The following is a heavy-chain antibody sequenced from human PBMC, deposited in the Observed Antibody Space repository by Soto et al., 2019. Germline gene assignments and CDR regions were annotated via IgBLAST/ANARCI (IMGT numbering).Heavy chain of an antibody. V-gene: IGHV1-69*13. CDR3: ATNSYHFDSSGYFLSYLLDH. CDR1: GGTFSRYA. J-gene: IGHJ4*02. D-gene: IGHD3-22*01. Sequence: GASVKVSCKASGGTFSRYAISWVRQAPGQGLEWMGGIIPIFGTTNYTQKFQGRVTITADESTTTAYMELSSLRSEDTAVYYCATNSYHFDSSGYFLSYLLDHWGQGTLVTVSS. CDR2: IIPIFGTT.